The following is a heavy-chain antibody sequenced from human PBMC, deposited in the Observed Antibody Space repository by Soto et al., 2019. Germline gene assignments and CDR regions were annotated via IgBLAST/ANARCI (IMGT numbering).Heavy chain of an antibody. V-gene: IGHV4-31*03. Sequence: TLSVPFTVSCGSISGGRFYWSWIRQHPGKGLEWIGYISYSGNTYYNASLQSRISMSLDSSKNQFSLTLSSVTAADTAVYYCARTVVVTAIHGTWGQGTLVTVSS. CDR3: ARTVVVTAIHGT. CDR2: ISYSGNT. CDR1: CGSISGGRFY. J-gene: IGHJ5*02. D-gene: IGHD2-21*02.